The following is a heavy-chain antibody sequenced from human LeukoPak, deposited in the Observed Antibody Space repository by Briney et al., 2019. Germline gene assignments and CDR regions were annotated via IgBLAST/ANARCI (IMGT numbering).Heavy chain of an antibody. CDR1: GYTFTNYN. V-gene: IGHV1-46*01. D-gene: IGHD5-18*01. CDR2: INPSGGST. J-gene: IGHJ4*02. CDR3: AREGRGYSYGY. Sequence: ASVKVSCKASGYTFTNYNMHWVRQAPGQGLEWVGIINPSGGSTIYAQKFQGRVTMTRDTSTNTVYMELSSLRSEDTAVYYCAREGRGYSYGYWGQGTLVTVSS.